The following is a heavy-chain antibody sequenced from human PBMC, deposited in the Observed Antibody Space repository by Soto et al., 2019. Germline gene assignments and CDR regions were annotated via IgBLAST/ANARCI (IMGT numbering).Heavy chain of an antibody. CDR1: GFTFSSYA. V-gene: IGHV3-30-3*01. J-gene: IGHJ4*02. Sequence: GWSLRLSCAASGFTFSSYAMHWVRQAPGKGLERVAVISYDGSNKYYADSVKGRFTISRDNSKNTLYLQMNSLRAEDTAVYYCARALTSGQREYYFGYWGQRSLVGASS. CDR2: ISYDGSNK. CDR3: ARALTSGQREYYFGY. D-gene: IGHD1-1*01.